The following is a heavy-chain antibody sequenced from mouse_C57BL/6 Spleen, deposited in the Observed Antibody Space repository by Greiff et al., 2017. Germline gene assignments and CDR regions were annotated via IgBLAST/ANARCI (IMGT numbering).Heavy chain of an antibody. J-gene: IGHJ1*03. CDR1: GYTFTSYG. CDR3: ARYYCGSSYGYFDV. CDR2: IYPRSGNT. V-gene: IGHV1-81*01. D-gene: IGHD1-1*01. Sequence: QVQLQQSGAELARPGASVKLSCKASGYTFTSYGISWVKQRTGQGLEWIGEIYPRSGNTYYNEKFKGKATLTADKSSSTAYMELRSLTSEDSAVYFCARYYCGSSYGYFDVWGTGTTVTVSS.